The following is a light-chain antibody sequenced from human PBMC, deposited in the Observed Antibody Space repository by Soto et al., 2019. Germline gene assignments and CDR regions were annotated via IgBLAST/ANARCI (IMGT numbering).Light chain of an antibody. J-gene: IGKJ1*01. CDR3: QQYNSYS. Sequence: DIQMTPSPSTPSASVGDRVTIPCRASQSISSWLAWYQQKPGTAPKLLIYHASTLESGVPSRFSGSGSGTEFTLTISSLQPDDFATYYCQQYNSYSFGQGTKVDIK. CDR1: QSISSW. V-gene: IGKV1-5*01. CDR2: HAS.